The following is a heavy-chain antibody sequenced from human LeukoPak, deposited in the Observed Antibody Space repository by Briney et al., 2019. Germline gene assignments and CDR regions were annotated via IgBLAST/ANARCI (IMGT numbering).Heavy chain of an antibody. D-gene: IGHD3-3*01. J-gene: IGHJ4*02. CDR1: GGSISSYY. Sequence: PSETLSLTCTVSGGSISSYYWSWIRQPPGKGLEWIGYIYDSGSTNYNPSLKSRVTISVDTSKNQFSLKLSSVTAADTAVYYCVRSDDFWSGYYGYWGQGTLVAVSS. V-gene: IGHV4-59*01. CDR2: IYDSGST. CDR3: VRSDDFWSGYYGY.